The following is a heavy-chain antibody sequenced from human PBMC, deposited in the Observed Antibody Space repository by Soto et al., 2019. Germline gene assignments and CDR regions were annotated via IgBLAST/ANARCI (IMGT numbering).Heavy chain of an antibody. V-gene: IGHV3-9*01. J-gene: IGHJ3*02. CDR2: ITWNSGSI. CDR1: GFTFHDYA. CDR3: AKFGSAAVRDAFDI. D-gene: IGHD6-13*01. Sequence: EVQLVESGGGLVQPGRSLRLSCAASGFTFHDYAMHWVRQAPGKGLEWVSGITWNSGSIGYVDSVKGRFTISRDNGKNSLDLQMNSLRAEDRDLYYCAKFGSAAVRDAFDIWGQGRMVTVSS.